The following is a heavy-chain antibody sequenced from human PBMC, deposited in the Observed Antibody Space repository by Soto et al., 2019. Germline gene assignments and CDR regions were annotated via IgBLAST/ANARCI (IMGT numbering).Heavy chain of an antibody. CDR3: FCSSSSCYPMDV. CDR2: IYYTGST. V-gene: IGHV4-31*09. CDR1: NGSINSAGHF. Sequence: PSETLSLTCSVSNGSINSAGHFWSWLRQHPGKGLEWLGYIYYTGSTYYNPALKSRVTISVDRSKNQFSLKLSSVTAADTAVSYCFCSSSSCYPMDVWGQGTTVTVSS. J-gene: IGHJ6*02. D-gene: IGHD2-15*01.